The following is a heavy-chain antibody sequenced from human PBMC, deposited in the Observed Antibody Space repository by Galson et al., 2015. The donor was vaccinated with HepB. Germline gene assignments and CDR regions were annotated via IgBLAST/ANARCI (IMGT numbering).Heavy chain of an antibody. Sequence: SLRLSCAASGFTFSSYGMHWVRQAPGKGLEWVAVISYDGSNKYYADSVKGRFTISRDNSKNTLYLQMNSLRAEDTAVYYCAKDYCSSTSCYKAGNWFDPWGQGTLVTVSS. D-gene: IGHD2-2*02. J-gene: IGHJ5*02. CDR3: AKDYCSSTSCYKAGNWFDP. CDR2: ISYDGSNK. V-gene: IGHV3-30*18. CDR1: GFTFSSYG.